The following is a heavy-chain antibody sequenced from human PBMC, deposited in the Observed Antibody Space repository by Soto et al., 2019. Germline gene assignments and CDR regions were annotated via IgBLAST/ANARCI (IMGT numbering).Heavy chain of an antibody. V-gene: IGHV1-69*01. CDR1: GDTFKNCV. J-gene: IGHJ6*02. CDR3: AAELGFGKLSVV. Sequence: QVQLVQSGVEVRRPGSSVKVSCKASGDTFKNCVISWVRQAPGQGLEWMGGIIPLFGTTDFAQRFQGRLTITTDESTTTAYMELSRLRSEDTATYYCAAELGFGKLSVVWGQGNTVIVSS. CDR2: IIPLFGTT. D-gene: IGHD3-10*01.